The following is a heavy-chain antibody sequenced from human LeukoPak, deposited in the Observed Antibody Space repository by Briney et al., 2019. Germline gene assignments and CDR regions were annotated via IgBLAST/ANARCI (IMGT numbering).Heavy chain of an antibody. CDR1: GGSISSGDYY. V-gene: IGHV4-30-4*01. CDR3: GRETYYYDSSGYSPDY. J-gene: IGHJ4*02. Sequence: SQTLSLTCTVSGGSISSGDYYWSWIRQPPGKGLEWIGNIYYSGSTYYNPSLKSRVTISVDTSKNQFSLKLTSVTAADTAVYYCGRETYYYDSSGYSPDYWGQGTLVTVPS. CDR2: IYYSGST. D-gene: IGHD3-22*01.